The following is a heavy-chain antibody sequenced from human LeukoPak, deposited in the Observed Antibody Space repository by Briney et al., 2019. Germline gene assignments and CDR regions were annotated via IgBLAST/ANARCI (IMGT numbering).Heavy chain of an antibody. CDR2: IYYSGST. CDR1: GGSISSYY. J-gene: IGHJ4*02. D-gene: IGHD3-10*01. V-gene: IGHV4-59*01. CDR3: AREYYGSGSYVIDY. Sequence: KPSETLSLTCTVSGGSISSYYWSWIRQPPGKGLEWIGYIYYSGSTNYNPPLKSRVTISADTSKNQFSLKLSSVTAADTAVYYCAREYYGSGSYVIDYWGQGTLVTVSS.